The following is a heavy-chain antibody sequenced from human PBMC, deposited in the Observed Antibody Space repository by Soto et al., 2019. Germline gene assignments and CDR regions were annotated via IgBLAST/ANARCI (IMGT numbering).Heavy chain of an antibody. V-gene: IGHV1-69*13. D-gene: IGHD3-3*01. CDR2: IIPIFGTA. J-gene: IGHJ4*02. Sequence: SVKVSCKASGGTFSSYAISWVRQAPGQGLEWMGGIIPIFGTANYAQKFQGRVTITADESTSTAYMELSSLRSEDTAVYYCARTYDFWSGYMYYFDYWGQGTLVTVS. CDR1: GGTFSSYA. CDR3: ARTYDFWSGYMYYFDY.